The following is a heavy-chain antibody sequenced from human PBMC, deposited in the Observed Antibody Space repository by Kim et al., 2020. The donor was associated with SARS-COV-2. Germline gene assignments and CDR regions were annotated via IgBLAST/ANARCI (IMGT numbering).Heavy chain of an antibody. Sequence: ASVKVSCKASGYTFTGYYMHWVRQAPGQGLEWMGWINPNSGGTNYAQKFQGRVTMTRDTSISTAYMELSRLRSDDTAVYYCARGGVLEWLPTPFDYWGQGTLVTVSS. J-gene: IGHJ4*02. CDR3: ARGGVLEWLPTPFDY. D-gene: IGHD3-3*01. CDR1: GYTFTGYY. V-gene: IGHV1-2*02. CDR2: INPNSGGT.